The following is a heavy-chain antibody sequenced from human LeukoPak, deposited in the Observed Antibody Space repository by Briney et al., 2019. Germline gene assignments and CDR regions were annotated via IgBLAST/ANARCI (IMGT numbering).Heavy chain of an antibody. CDR1: GFTFRSYS. CDR3: ASGGYDILTGLTPGDY. Sequence: PGGSLRLSCAASGFTFRSYSMNWVRQAPGKGLEWISYISSSSSIIYYADSVKGRFTISRDNARNSLYLQMTSLRAEDTAVYYCASGGYDILTGLTPGDYWGQGTLVTVSS. D-gene: IGHD3-9*01. CDR2: ISSSSSII. V-gene: IGHV3-48*01. J-gene: IGHJ4*02.